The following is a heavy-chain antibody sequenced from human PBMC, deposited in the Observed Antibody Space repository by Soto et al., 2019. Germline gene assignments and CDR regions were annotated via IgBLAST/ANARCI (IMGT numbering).Heavy chain of an antibody. D-gene: IGHD3-3*02. CDR2: ISYDGSNK. Sequence: GGSLRLSCAASGFTFSSYAMHWVRQAPGKGLEWVAVISYDGSNKYYADSVKGRFTISRDNSKNTVSLQMSGLRVEDTALYYCVRGLLAFFDFWGQGTPVTVSS. J-gene: IGHJ4*02. V-gene: IGHV3-30-3*01. CDR3: VRGLLAFFDF. CDR1: GFTFSSYA.